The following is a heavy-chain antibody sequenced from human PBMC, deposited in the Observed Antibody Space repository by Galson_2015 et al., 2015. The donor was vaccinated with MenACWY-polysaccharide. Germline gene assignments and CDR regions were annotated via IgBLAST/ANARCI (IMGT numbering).Heavy chain of an antibody. CDR2: IKQDGSEK. CDR1: GFTFSSFW. CDR3: ARDPLDSSGYTRGSVFDL. V-gene: IGHV3-7*01. Sequence: SLRLSCAASGFTFSSFWMSWVRQAPGKGLEWVAIIKQDGSEKYYVDSVKGRSSISRDKAKNSLYLQMNSLRSEDTAVYYCARDPLDSSGYTRGSVFDLWGRGTLVTVSS. J-gene: IGHJ2*01. D-gene: IGHD3-22*01.